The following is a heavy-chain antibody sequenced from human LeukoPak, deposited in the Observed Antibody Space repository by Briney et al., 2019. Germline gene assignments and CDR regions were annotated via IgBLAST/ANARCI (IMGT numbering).Heavy chain of an antibody. D-gene: IGHD2-2*01. V-gene: IGHV1-24*01. CDR3: ARADGDCSSTSGRCYFDY. J-gene: IGHJ4*02. CDR2: FDPEDGET. CDR1: GYTLTELS. Sequence: GASVKVSCKVSGYTLTELSMHWVRQAPGKGLEWMGGFDPEDGETIYAQKFQGRVTMTRDTSISTAYMELSRLRSDDTAVYYCARADGDCSSTSGRCYFDYWGQGTLVTVSS.